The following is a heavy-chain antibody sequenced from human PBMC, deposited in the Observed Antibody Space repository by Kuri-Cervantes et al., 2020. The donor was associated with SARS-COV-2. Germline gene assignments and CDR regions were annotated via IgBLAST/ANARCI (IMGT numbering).Heavy chain of an antibody. Sequence: GGSLRLSCAASGFTFSSYGMHWVRQAPGKGLEWVAFISFDGANQHYEDSVRGRFTISRDNSKNRLYLQMNSLRAEDTAKYFCSRDSNTGCVLPDMFDVWGQGTVVTVSS. CDR1: GFTFSSYG. CDR2: ISFDGANQ. V-gene: IGHV3-30*03. CDR3: SRDSNTGCVLPDMFDV. J-gene: IGHJ3*01. D-gene: IGHD2-8*02.